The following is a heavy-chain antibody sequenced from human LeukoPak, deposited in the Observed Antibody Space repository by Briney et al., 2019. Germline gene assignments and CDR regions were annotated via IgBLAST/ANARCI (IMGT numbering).Heavy chain of an antibody. J-gene: IGHJ4*02. V-gene: IGHV1-46*01. Sequence: ASVKVSCKASGYTFTSHYIHWVSQAPGQGLEWMGIINPSDGRTSYAQKFLGRVTMTGDTSTSTVYMELYSLRSEDTAVYYCARGWSYDSSGYYYLAYWGQGTLVTVSS. CDR1: GYTFTSHY. D-gene: IGHD3-22*01. CDR2: INPSDGRT. CDR3: ARGWSYDSSGYYYLAY.